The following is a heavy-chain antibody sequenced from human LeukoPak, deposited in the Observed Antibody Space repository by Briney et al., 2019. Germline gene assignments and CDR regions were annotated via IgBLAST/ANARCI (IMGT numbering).Heavy chain of an antibody. CDR3: ARDRVVEGASLAYCGGDCYSD. CDR1: GGTFSSYA. CDR2: IIPILGIA. V-gene: IGHV1-69*04. Sequence: GASVKVSCKASGGTFSSYAISWVRQAPGQGLEWMGRIIPILGIANYAQKFQGRVTITADKSTSTACMELSSLRSEDTAVYYCARDRVVEGASLAYCGGDCYSDWGQGTLVTVSS. D-gene: IGHD2-21*02. J-gene: IGHJ4*02.